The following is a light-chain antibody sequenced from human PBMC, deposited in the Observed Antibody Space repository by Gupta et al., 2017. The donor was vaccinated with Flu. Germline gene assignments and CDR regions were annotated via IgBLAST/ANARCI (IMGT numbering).Light chain of an antibody. J-gene: IGKJ1*01. Sequence: DIQMTQSPSSLSASVGDGVTITCRTSQTISSYLNWYQQKPGKAPKLLIYAASSWQSGVPSRFSGSGYGTDFTLTISSRQPEDIAVYYCQQSYGPPPWTFGQGTKVEIK. CDR2: AAS. V-gene: IGKV1-39*01. CDR1: QTISSY. CDR3: QQSYGPPPWT.